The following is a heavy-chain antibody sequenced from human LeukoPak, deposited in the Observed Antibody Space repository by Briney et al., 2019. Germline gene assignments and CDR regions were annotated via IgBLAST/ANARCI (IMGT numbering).Heavy chain of an antibody. Sequence: PGGSLRLSCAASGLTFSDYYMSWIRQAPGKGLEWVSYISSSGSTIYYADSVKGRFTISRDNAKNSLYLQMNSLGAEDTAVYHCARGDGDDNWLIDYWGQGTLVTVSS. CDR2: ISSSGSTI. CDR1: GLTFSDYY. V-gene: IGHV3-11*04. D-gene: IGHD1-1*01. J-gene: IGHJ4*02. CDR3: ARGDGDDNWLIDY.